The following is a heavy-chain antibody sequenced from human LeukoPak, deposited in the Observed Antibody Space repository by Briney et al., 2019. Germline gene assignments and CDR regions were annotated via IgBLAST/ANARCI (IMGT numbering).Heavy chain of an antibody. V-gene: IGHV1-2*02. J-gene: IGHJ3*02. CDR3: ARDREGYYDILTGYYGVGAFDI. CDR1: GYTFTAYY. D-gene: IGHD3-9*01. Sequence: GASVKVSCKASGYTFTAYYIHWVRQAPGQGLEWMGWINPNIGGTNYAQNFQGRVTMTRDTSISTAYMELSRLRSDDTAVYYCARDREGYYDILTGYYGVGAFDIWGQGTMVTVSS. CDR2: INPNIGGT.